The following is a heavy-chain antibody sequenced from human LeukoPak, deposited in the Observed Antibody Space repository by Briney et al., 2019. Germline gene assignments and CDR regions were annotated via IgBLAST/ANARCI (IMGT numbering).Heavy chain of an antibody. D-gene: IGHD6-6*01. J-gene: IGHJ2*01. CDR2: INHSGST. Sequence: SETLSLTCAVYGGFFSGYYWSWIRQPSGKGLEWIGEINHSGSTNYNPSLKSRVTISVDTSKNQFSLKLSSVTAADTAVYYCARAGYSSSPNWYFDLWGRGTLVTVPS. CDR3: ARAGYSSSPNWYFDL. CDR1: GGFFSGYY. V-gene: IGHV4-34*01.